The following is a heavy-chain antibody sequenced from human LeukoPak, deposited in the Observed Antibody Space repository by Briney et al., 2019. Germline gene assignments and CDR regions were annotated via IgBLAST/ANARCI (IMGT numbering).Heavy chain of an antibody. J-gene: IGHJ5*02. Sequence: SETLSLTCNVTGGSINSYFWSWIRQSPGKGLEWIGYIIYSGTTNYNPSLKSRVTMSIDTSKNQFSLMLSSMTAADTAVYYCASKTYYYASGNFDTPSFGPWGQGILVTVSA. CDR3: ASKTYYYASGNFDTPSFGP. V-gene: IGHV4-59*08. CDR1: GGSINSYF. D-gene: IGHD3-10*01. CDR2: IIYSGTT.